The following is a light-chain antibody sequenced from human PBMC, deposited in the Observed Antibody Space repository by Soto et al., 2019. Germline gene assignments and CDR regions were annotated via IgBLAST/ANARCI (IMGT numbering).Light chain of an antibody. CDR3: QQRSNRPS. CDR2: DAS. J-gene: IGKJ4*01. CDR1: QSVSSY. V-gene: IGKV3-11*01. Sequence: EIVLTQSPATLSLSPGERATLSCRASQSVSSYLAWYQQKPGQAPRLLIYDASNMATGIPARFSCSGSGTDFSLTISSLEPEDFAVYYCQQRSNRPSFGGGTKVEIK.